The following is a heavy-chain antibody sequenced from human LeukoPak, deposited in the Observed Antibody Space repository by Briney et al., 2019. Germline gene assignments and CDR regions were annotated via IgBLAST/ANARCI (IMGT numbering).Heavy chain of an antibody. Sequence: GGSLRLSCAASGFTFSDYYMSWIRQAPGKGLEWVSYISSSGSTIYYADSVKGRFTISRDNAKNSLYLQMNSLRAEDTAVYYCERDSSGSVVYFDYWGQGTLVTVSS. CDR1: GFTFSDYY. CDR2: ISSSGSTI. D-gene: IGHD3-22*01. V-gene: IGHV3-11*04. J-gene: IGHJ4*02. CDR3: ERDSSGSVVYFDY.